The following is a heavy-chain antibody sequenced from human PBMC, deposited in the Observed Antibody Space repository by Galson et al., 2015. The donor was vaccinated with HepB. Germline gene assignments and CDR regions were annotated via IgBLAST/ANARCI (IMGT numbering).Heavy chain of an antibody. V-gene: IGHV3-30*18. CDR3: VKGHDFWGGYSTFSDDYYGMDV. Sequence: SLRLSCAASGFTFSSYDMHWVRQAPGKGLEWVAVTSYDGSKKYYADSVKGRFTISRDNSKNTVYLQMNSLRPEDTAVYYCVKGHDFWGGYSTFSDDYYGMDVWGQGTTVIVSS. CDR2: TSYDGSKK. D-gene: IGHD3-3*01. J-gene: IGHJ6*02. CDR1: GFTFSSYD.